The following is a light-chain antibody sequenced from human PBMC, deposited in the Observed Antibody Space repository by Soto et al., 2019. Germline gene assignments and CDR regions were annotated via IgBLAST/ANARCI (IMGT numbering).Light chain of an antibody. J-gene: IGKJ2*01. V-gene: IGKV3-20*01. CDR3: QQYCSSYT. CDR2: VAS. CDR1: QSVRSF. Sequence: EIVLTQSPATLSLSPGERATLSCRASQSVRSFLAWYQQKPGQAPRLLIYVASNRATGIPDRFSGSGSGTDFTLTICRLEPEGCAVYYCQQYCSSYTFGQGTKLDIK.